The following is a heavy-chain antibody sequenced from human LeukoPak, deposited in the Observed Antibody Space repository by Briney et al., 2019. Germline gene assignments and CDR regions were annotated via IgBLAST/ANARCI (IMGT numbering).Heavy chain of an antibody. V-gene: IGHV1-18*01. D-gene: IGHD2-2*01. CDR2: ISAYNGNT. J-gene: IGHJ3*02. Sequence: ASVKVSCKASGYAFTSYGISWLRHAPGQGLGLMGWISAYNGNTNYAQKFQGRVTMTTDTSTSTAYMGLRSLRSDDTEMCYRAPDIRDIVLVPAAVNNAFDIWGEGTMVTVSS. CDR1: GYAFTSYG. CDR3: APDIRDIVLVPAAVNNAFDI.